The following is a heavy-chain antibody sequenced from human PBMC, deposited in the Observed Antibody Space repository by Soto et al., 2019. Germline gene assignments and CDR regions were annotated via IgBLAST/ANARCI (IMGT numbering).Heavy chain of an antibody. CDR2: IKSKTDGGTT. CDR3: TTLSVTIFGVVLMDV. CDR1: GFTFSNAW. Sequence: GGSLRLSCAASGFTFSNAWMNWVRQAPGKGLEWVGRIKSKTDGGTTDYAAPVKGRFTIPRDDSKNTLYLQMNSLKTEDTAVYYCTTLSVTIFGVVLMDVWGQGTMVTVSS. V-gene: IGHV3-15*07. J-gene: IGHJ6*02. D-gene: IGHD3-3*01.